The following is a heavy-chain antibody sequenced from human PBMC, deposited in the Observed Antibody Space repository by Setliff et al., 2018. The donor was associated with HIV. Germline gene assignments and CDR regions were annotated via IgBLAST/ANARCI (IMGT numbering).Heavy chain of an antibody. CDR1: GFTFSTYG. D-gene: IGHD3-9*01. CDR2: ISGDESQK. V-gene: IGHV3-30*03. CDR3: ARDPSAEILTGYKSYYYYMDV. Sequence: GGSLRLSCAASGFTFSTYGMSWVRQATGKGLEWVALISGDESQKLYADSVKGPFTISRDNSKNTLYLQMNSLRAEDTAVYYCARDPSAEILTGYKSYYYYMDVWGKGTTVTVSS. J-gene: IGHJ6*03.